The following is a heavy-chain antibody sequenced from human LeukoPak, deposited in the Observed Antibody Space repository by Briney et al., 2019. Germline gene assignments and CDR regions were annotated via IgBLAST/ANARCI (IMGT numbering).Heavy chain of an antibody. CDR2: INGDGSSP. CDR3: ARDPRNMGLDP. V-gene: IGHV3-74*01. D-gene: IGHD1-14*01. Sequence: GGSLRLSCAASGFTLSDYWMHWVRQAPGKGLVWVARINGDGSSPTYADTVKGQFTISRDNAKNTLYLQMNSLRVEDTAVYYCARDPRNMGLDPWGQGTLVTVSS. J-gene: IGHJ5*02. CDR1: GFTLSDYW.